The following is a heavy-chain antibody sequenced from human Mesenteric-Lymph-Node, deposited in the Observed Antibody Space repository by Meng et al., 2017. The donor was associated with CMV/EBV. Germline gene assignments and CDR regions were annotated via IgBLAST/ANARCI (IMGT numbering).Heavy chain of an antibody. CDR2: MTSSSSYI. J-gene: IGHJ6*02. CDR1: GFSFTDYY. V-gene: IGHV3-11*06. Sequence: GESLKISCAASGFSFTDYYMSWIRQAPGKGLEWVASMTSSSSYIYYLDSVEGRFTISRDNSKNTLYLQMNSLRGEDTAVYYCARVYSSSSNDYYYSGMDVWGQGTTVTVSS. D-gene: IGHD6-6*01. CDR3: ARVYSSSSNDYYYSGMDV.